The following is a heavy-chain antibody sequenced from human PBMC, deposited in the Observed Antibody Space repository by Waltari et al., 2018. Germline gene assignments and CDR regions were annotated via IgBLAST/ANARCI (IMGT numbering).Heavy chain of an antibody. CDR1: GFTFSSYR. J-gene: IGHJ3*02. Sequence: EVQLVESGGGLVKPGGSLRLSCAASGFTFSSYRMNWVRQAPGKGMEWVSSIRSSSSYIYYADSVKGRFTIARDNAKNSLYLQMNSLRAEDTAVYYCANSIAAALGAFDIWGQGTMVTVSS. CDR3: ANSIAAALGAFDI. D-gene: IGHD6-13*01. V-gene: IGHV3-21*01. CDR2: IRSSSSYI.